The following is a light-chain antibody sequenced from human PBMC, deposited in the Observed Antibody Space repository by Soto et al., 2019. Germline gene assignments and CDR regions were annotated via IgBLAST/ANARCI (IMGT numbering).Light chain of an antibody. Sequence: SALTQPPSVSGAPGQRVTISCTGSSSNIGAGFDVHWYQQLPGTAPRLLIYAHTKRPSGVPDRFSGSRSGTSISLAITGLRAEDEADYFCQSYDSSLSGYVFGTGTKVTVL. CDR3: QSYDSSLSGYV. CDR1: SSNIGAGFD. J-gene: IGLJ1*01. CDR2: AHT. V-gene: IGLV1-40*01.